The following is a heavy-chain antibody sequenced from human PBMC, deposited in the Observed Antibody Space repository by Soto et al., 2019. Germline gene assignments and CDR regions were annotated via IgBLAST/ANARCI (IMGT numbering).Heavy chain of an antibody. Sequence: SETLSLTCTVSGDSISRGGYYWSWIRQHPGKGLEWIGYIYYTGSTYYNPSLKSRVTISVDTSKNQLSLKVSSVTAADTAVYYCARDLWGYCGTDCYPLDVWGQGTAVTVS. CDR2: IYYTGST. J-gene: IGHJ6*02. CDR1: GDSISRGGYY. V-gene: IGHV4-31*03. D-gene: IGHD2-21*02. CDR3: ARDLWGYCGTDCYPLDV.